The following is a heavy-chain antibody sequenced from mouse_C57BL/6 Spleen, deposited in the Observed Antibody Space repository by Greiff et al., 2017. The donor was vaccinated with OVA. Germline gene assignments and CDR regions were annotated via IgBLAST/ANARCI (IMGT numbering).Heavy chain of an antibody. Sequence: DVKLVESGGGLVQPGGSLSLSCAASGFTFTDYYMSWVRQPPGKALEWLGFIRNKANGYTTEYSASVKGRFTISRDNSQSILYLQMNALRAEDSATYYGARYTSGRDFYYFDYWGQGTTLTVSS. D-gene: IGHD3-3*01. CDR1: GFTFTDYY. CDR3: ARYTSGRDFYYFDY. J-gene: IGHJ2*01. V-gene: IGHV7-3*01. CDR2: IRNKANGYTT.